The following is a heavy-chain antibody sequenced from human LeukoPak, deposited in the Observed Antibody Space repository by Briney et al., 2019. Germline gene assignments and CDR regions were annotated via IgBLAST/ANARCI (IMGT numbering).Heavy chain of an antibody. CDR1: GYTFTSYY. CDR2: INPSGGST. CDR3: ARALLRYFDWLCLGY. J-gene: IGHJ4*02. V-gene: IGHV1-46*03. Sequence: ASVKVSCKASGYTFTSYYMHWVRQAPGQGLEWMGIINPSGGSTSYAQKFQGRVTMTRDTSTSTVYMGLSSLRSEDTAVYYCARALLRYFDWLCLGYWGQGTLVTVSS. D-gene: IGHD3-9*01.